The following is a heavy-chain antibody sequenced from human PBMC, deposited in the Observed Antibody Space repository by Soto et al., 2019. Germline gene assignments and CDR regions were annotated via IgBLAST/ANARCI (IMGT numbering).Heavy chain of an antibody. CDR1: GYTFTIYG. V-gene: IGHV1-18*04. CDR3: ARDRVMGGGSNWFDP. Sequence: ASVKVSCKASGYTFTIYGISWVRQAPGQGLEWMGWISAYNGNTNYAQKLQGRVSMTTDTSTSTAYMELRSLRSDDTAVYYCARDRVMGGGSNWFDPWGQGTLVTDSS. D-gene: IGHD3-16*01. CDR2: ISAYNGNT. J-gene: IGHJ5*02.